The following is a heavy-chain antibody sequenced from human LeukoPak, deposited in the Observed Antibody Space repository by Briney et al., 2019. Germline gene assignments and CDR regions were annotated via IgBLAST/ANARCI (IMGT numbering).Heavy chain of an antibody. Sequence: PSQTLSLTCTVSGGSISSGDYYWSWIRQPPGKGLEWIGYIYYSGSTYYNPSLKSRLTISVDTSKNQFSLKLNSVTAADTAVYYCARLAPRSVGPVDYWGQGALVTVSS. J-gene: IGHJ4*02. CDR2: IYYSGST. CDR1: GGSISSGDYY. CDR3: ARLAPRSVGPVDY. V-gene: IGHV4-30-4*08. D-gene: IGHD1-26*01.